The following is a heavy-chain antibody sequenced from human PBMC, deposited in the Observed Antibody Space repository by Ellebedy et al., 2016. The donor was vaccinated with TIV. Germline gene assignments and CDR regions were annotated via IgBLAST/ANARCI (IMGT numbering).Heavy chain of an antibody. J-gene: IGHJ4*02. CDR2: INTDGTTT. CDR3: AREDYKSCDL. V-gene: IGHV3-74*01. Sequence: GESLKISXAASGFTFSSYWMHWVRQGPGKGLVWVSRINTDGTTTTYADSVKGRFTISRDNTKNTLYLQMNSLRSEDTAVYYCAREDYKSCDLWGQGTLVTVSS. CDR1: GFTFSSYW. D-gene: IGHD4/OR15-4a*01.